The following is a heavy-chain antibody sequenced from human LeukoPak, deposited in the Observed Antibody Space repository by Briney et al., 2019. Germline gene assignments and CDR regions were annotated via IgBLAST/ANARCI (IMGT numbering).Heavy chain of an antibody. Sequence: HPGGSLRLSCAASGFTFSSYYMTWVRQAPGKGLGWVANINQDGSGKYYVDSVKGRFTISRDNAKNSLSLQMDSLRTEDTAVYYCARWARDNSGWSIDYWGQGTLVAVSS. CDR3: ARWARDNSGWSIDY. V-gene: IGHV3-7*01. CDR2: INQDGSGK. D-gene: IGHD3-22*01. J-gene: IGHJ4*02. CDR1: GFTFSSYY.